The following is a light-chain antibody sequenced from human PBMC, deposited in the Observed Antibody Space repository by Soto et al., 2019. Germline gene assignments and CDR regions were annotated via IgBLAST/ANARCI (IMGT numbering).Light chain of an antibody. Sequence: DIQMTQSPSCLSASVGDRVTMTCRASQSISSYLNWYQQKPGKAPKLLIYAASSLQSGVPSRFSGSGSGTDFTLTISSLQPEDFATYYCQQSYSTLITFGQGTRREIK. J-gene: IGKJ5*01. CDR3: QQSYSTLIT. V-gene: IGKV1-39*01. CDR1: QSISSY. CDR2: AAS.